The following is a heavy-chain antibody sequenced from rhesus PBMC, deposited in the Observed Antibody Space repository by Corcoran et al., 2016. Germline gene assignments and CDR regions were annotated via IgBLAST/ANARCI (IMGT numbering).Heavy chain of an antibody. V-gene: IGHV4-99*01. D-gene: IGHD6-31*01. CDR3: ARRWIAAAAT. J-gene: IGHJ4*01. Sequence: QVQLQESGPGLVKPSETLSLTCAVSGYSISSGYYWGWICQPPGKGLEWIGYIGGKSASTYYNPSLKSRVTIAKETSKSRFSRELSSVTAADTAVYYCARRWIAAAATWGQGVLVTVSS. CDR2: IGGKSAST. CDR1: GYSISSGYY.